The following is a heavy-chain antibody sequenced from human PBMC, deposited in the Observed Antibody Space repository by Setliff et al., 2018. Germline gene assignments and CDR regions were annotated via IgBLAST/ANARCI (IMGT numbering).Heavy chain of an antibody. CDR3: GRASRFGTIVYRGDYYMDV. Sequence: ASVKVSCKTSGFVFITYAITWVRQAPGQGLEWMGVINTNTGNPSCAQGFTGRFVFSLDTSVSTAYLQFNSLEAEDSAVYYCGRASRFGTIVYRGDYYMDVWGKGTTVTVSS. V-gene: IGHV7-4-1*02. CDR2: INTNTGNP. CDR1: GFVFITYA. J-gene: IGHJ6*03. D-gene: IGHD3-10*01.